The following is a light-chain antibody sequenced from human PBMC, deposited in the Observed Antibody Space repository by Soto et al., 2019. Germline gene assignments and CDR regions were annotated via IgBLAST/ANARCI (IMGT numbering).Light chain of an antibody. CDR1: QSVSSSY. CDR3: QQYGSSPWT. J-gene: IGKJ1*01. Sequence: ESVLSKSPGTLSLSQGERATLSFRASQSVSSSYLGWYQQKPGQAPRLLIYGASSRATGIPGRFSGSGSGTDFTLTISRLEAEDFAVYYCQQYGSSPWTFGQGTKVDIK. V-gene: IGKV3-20*01. CDR2: GAS.